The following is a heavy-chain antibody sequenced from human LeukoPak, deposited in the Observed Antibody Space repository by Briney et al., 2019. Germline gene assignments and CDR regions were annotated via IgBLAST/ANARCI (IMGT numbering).Heavy chain of an antibody. V-gene: IGHV4-59*01. CDR2: IYYSGST. D-gene: IGHD3-16*01. CDR3: GRDLAGGGMRPTDY. J-gene: IGHJ4*02. Sequence: SETLSLTCTVSGGSISSYYWSWIRQPPGKGLEWIGYIYYSGSTNYNPSLKSRVTISVDTSKNQFSLKLSSVTAADTAVYYCGRDLAGGGMRPTDYWGQGTMVLVSS. CDR1: GGSISSYY.